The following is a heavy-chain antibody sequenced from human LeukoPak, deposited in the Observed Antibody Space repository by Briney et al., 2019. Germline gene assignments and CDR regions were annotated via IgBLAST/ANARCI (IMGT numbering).Heavy chain of an antibody. D-gene: IGHD3-10*01. J-gene: IGHJ4*02. CDR3: ARANMVRGIKKHFDC. CDR1: GGSISSGDNY. Sequence: SQTRSLTCTVAGGSISSGDNYWSWIRQHPGKGLEWIGYIYYRGSTYYNPSLKSRVSVSVDTSKNQFSLKLSSVTAADTAVYYCARANMVRGIKKHFDCWGQGSLVTVSS. CDR2: IYYRGST. V-gene: IGHV4-31*03.